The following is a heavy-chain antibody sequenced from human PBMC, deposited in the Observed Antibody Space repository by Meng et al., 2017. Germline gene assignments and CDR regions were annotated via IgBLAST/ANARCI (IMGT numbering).Heavy chain of an antibody. CDR3: ARSHSVTIVAFDY. D-gene: IGHD4-17*01. J-gene: IGHJ4*02. CDR2: INHSGST. V-gene: IGHV4-34*01. Sequence: QVQHQRWGAGLLMPSTTLSLRCAVYGGSFSGYYWSWIRQPPGKGLEWIGEINHSGSTNYNPSLKSRVTMSLDTSKNQFSLRLSSVTAADTAVYYCARSHSVTIVAFDYWGQGTLVTVSS. CDR1: GGSFSGYY.